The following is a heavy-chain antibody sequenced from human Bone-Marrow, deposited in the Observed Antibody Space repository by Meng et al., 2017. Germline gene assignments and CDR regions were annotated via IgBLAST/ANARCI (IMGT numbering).Heavy chain of an antibody. CDR2: IYHDGSA. V-gene: IGHV4-4*02. D-gene: IGHD3-16*01. CDR3: TRNEYYCLGY. Sequence: QRQESVPGLGRPSGTLALTFAVCGGSISSDHWWSWVRQSPGKGLEWIGEIYHDGSARYNPSLKSRVTISVDRAKNQFSLTLTSVTAADTAVYYCTRNEYYCLGYWGQGTLVTVSS. J-gene: IGHJ4*02. CDR1: GGSISSDHW.